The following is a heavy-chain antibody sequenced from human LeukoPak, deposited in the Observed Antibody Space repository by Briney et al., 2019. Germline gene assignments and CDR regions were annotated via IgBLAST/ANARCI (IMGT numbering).Heavy chain of an antibody. CDR2: INHSGST. D-gene: IGHD3-22*01. CDR3: ARVRSYNYYDSSGRGYFDY. V-gene: IGHV4-34*01. J-gene: IGHJ4*02. CDR1: GGSFSGYY. Sequence: SETLSLTCTVSGGSFSGYYWSWIRQPPGKGLEWIGEINHSGSTNYNPSLKSRVTISVDTSKNQFSLKLSSVTAADTAVYYCARVRSYNYYDSSGRGYFDYWGQGTLVTVSS.